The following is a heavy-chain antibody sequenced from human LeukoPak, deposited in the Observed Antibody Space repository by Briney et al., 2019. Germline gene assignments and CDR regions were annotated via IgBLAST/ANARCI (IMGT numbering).Heavy chain of an antibody. Sequence: GESLKISCKGSGYSFTSYWIGWVRQMPGKGLEWMGIIYPSDSDTRYSPSFQGQVTISADKSISTAYLQWSSLKASDTAMYYCARYAPHSGYDDGLDYWGQGTLVTVSS. V-gene: IGHV5-51*01. D-gene: IGHD5-12*01. J-gene: IGHJ4*02. CDR2: IYPSDSDT. CDR1: GYSFTSYW. CDR3: ARYAPHSGYDDGLDY.